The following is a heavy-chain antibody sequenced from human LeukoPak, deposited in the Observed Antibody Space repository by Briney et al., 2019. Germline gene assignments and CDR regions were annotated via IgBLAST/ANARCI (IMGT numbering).Heavy chain of an antibody. J-gene: IGHJ4*02. CDR3: ARGIAVAGTRAFDY. D-gene: IGHD6-19*01. V-gene: IGHV3-21*01. CDR2: ISSSSSYI. CDR1: GFTFSSYS. Sequence: GGSLRLSCAASGFTFSSYSMNWVRQAPGKGLEWVSSISSSSSYIYYAYSVKGRFTISRDNAKNSLYLQMNSLRAEDTAVYYCARGIAVAGTRAFDYWGQGTLVTVSS.